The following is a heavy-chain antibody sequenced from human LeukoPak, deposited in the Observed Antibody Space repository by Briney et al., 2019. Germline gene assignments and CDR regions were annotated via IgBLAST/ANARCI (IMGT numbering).Heavy chain of an antibody. Sequence: ASVKVSCKASGYTFGSDDISWVRQATGQGLEWMGWINPNNGNLGYAQKFQGRVTITRNTPISTAYMELSSLRSEDTAVYYCAREINGAYYYMDVWGKGTTVTVSS. CDR3: AREINGAYYYMDV. J-gene: IGHJ6*03. CDR2: INPNNGNL. CDR1: GYTFGSDD. D-gene: IGHD1-26*01. V-gene: IGHV1-8*03.